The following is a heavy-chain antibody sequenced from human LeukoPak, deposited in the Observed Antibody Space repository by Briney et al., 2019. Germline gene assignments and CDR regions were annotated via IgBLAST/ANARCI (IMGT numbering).Heavy chain of an antibody. CDR3: AKDEATSGGGLAS. J-gene: IGHJ4*02. Sequence: GGSLRLSCAASGFTVSGTHMSWVRQAPGKGLEWVSAMYTGGTTYYADSVKGRFTISRDNSRNTLFLHMSSLRADDTAVYYCAKDEATSGGGLASWGQGTLVTVSS. CDR2: MYTGGTT. D-gene: IGHD3-16*01. CDR1: GFTVSGTH. V-gene: IGHV3-53*01.